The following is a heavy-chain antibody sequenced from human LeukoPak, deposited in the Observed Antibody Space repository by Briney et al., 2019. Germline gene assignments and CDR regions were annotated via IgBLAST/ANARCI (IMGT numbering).Heavy chain of an antibody. CDR3: ARGGTKTPLRCTELPNNNWFDP. CDR1: GGSISSYY. CDR2: IYYSGST. J-gene: IGHJ5*02. Sequence: PSETLSLTCTVSGGSISSYYWSWIRQPPGKGLEWIGYIYYSGSTKYNPSLKSRVTISVDTSKNQFSLKLSSVTAADTAVYYCARGGTKTPLRCTELPNNNWFDPWGQGTLVTVSS. V-gene: IGHV4-59*08. D-gene: IGHD1-14*01.